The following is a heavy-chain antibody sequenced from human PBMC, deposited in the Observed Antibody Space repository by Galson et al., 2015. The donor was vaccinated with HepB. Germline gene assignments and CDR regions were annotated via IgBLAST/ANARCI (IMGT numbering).Heavy chain of an antibody. J-gene: IGHJ3*02. CDR2: ISWDGGST. D-gene: IGHD6-13*01. CDR1: GFTFDDYT. CDR3: AIAGLGSSSWYHDAFDI. V-gene: IGHV3-43*01. Sequence: SLRLSCAASGFTFDDYTMHWVRQAPGKGLEWVSLISWDGGSTYYADSVKGRFTISRDNSKNSLYLQMNSLRTEDTALYYCAIAGLGSSSWYHDAFDIWGQGTMVTVS.